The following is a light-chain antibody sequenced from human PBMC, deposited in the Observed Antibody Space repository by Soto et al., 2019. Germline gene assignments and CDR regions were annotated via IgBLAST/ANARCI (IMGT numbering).Light chain of an antibody. V-gene: IGLV2-11*01. CDR1: SSDVGFYNY. Sequence: QSALTQPRSVSGSPGQSLTISCTGTSSDVGFYNYVSWYQQHPGKAPKLMIYDVSKRPSGVPDRFSGSKSGNTASLTISGLQAEDEADYYCCSYAGTYTVLFGGGTQLTVL. J-gene: IGLJ2*01. CDR3: CSYAGTYTVL. CDR2: DVS.